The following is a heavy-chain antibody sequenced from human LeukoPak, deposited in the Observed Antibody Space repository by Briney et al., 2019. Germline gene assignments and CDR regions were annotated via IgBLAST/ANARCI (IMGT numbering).Heavy chain of an antibody. CDR1: GFTFSRYA. D-gene: IGHD3-16*02. CDR2: ISSDGSST. V-gene: IGHV3-74*01. Sequence: GRSLRLSCAASGFTFSRYAMHWVRQAPGKGLVWVSRISSDGSSTSYADSVKGRFTISRDNAKNTLFLQMNTLRAEDTAVYYCASAEVIQYGMDVWGQGTTVTVSS. CDR3: ASAEVIQYGMDV. J-gene: IGHJ6*02.